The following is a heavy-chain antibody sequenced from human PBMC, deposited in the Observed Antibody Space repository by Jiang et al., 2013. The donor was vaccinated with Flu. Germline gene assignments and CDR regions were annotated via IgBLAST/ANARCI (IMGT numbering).Heavy chain of an antibody. D-gene: IGHD3-3*01. J-gene: IGHJ4*02. CDR1: GGSISGYY. V-gene: IGHV4-59*08. Sequence: GSGLVKPSETLSLTCSVSGGSISGYYWSWIRQPPGKGLEWIGYIDYSGSTNYNPSLKSRVTILVDMSKNQFSLKLSSVTAADTAVYYCARHSGSIWNGYYFFDSWGQGTLLTVSS. CDR2: IDYSGST. CDR3: ARHSGSIWNGYYFFDS.